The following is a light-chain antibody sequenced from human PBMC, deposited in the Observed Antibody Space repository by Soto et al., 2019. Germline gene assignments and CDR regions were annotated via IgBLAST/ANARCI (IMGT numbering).Light chain of an antibody. J-gene: IGKJ3*01. Sequence: EVVMTQSPATLSVSPGERATLSCRASQSVSSNLAWYQLRPGQAPRLLIYGASTRATGIPARFSGSGSGTEFTLTISSLQSEDFALYYCPQYNKWPLFTFGPGTRVDIK. CDR2: GAS. CDR3: PQYNKWPLFT. V-gene: IGKV3-15*01. CDR1: QSVSSN.